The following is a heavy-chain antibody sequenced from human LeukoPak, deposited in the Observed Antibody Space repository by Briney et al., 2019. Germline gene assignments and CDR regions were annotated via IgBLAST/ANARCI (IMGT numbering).Heavy chain of an antibody. Sequence: SETLSLTCAVYGGSFSGYYWNWIRQPPGKGLEWIGEINHSGSTNSNPSLKSRVTISVDTSKNQFSLKLSSVTAADTAVYYCARDDTYCSGGSCYSDYWGQGTLVTVSS. CDR2: INHSGST. J-gene: IGHJ4*02. CDR1: GGSFSGYY. CDR3: ARDDTYCSGGSCYSDY. D-gene: IGHD2-15*01. V-gene: IGHV4-34*01.